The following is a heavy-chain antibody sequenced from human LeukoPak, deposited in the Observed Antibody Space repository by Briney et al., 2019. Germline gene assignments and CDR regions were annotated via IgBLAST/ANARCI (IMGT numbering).Heavy chain of an antibody. CDR1: GYTFTSYG. D-gene: IGHD5-18*01. J-gene: IGHJ6*03. CDR3: ARGREDTAMVTIYYYYYMDV. Sequence: GASVKVSCKASGYTFTSYGISWVRQAPGQGLEWMGWISAYNGNTNYAQKLQGRVTMTTDTSTSTAYMELRSLRSDDTAVYYCARGREDTAMVTIYYYYYMDVWGKGTTVTVSS. CDR2: ISAYNGNT. V-gene: IGHV1-18*01.